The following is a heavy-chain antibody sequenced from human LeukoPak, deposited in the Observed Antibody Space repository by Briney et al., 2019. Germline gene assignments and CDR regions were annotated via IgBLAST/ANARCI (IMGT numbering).Heavy chain of an antibody. J-gene: IGHJ4*02. CDR3: ARTNSGYDFSPDY. Sequence: ASVKVSCKASGYTFTGYYLHWVRQAPGQGLEWMGGIHPNSGGTNYAQKFQGRVTMTRVTSLSTAYMELSRPRSDDTAVYYCARTNSGYDFSPDYWGQGTLVTVSS. V-gene: IGHV1-2*02. CDR2: IHPNSGGT. CDR1: GYTFTGYY. D-gene: IGHD5-12*01.